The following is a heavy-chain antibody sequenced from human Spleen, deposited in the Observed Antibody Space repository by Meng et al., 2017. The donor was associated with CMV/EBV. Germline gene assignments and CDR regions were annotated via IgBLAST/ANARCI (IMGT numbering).Heavy chain of an antibody. V-gene: IGHV2-70D*14. CDR1: GFSLSATGMR. J-gene: IGHJ6*02. CDR2: IDWDDAK. CDR3: ARMPLTSAYNLGGMDV. D-gene: IGHD3-16*01. Sequence: SGPTLVKPTQTLTLTCAFSGFSLSATGMRVSWIRQPPNKALEWLARIDWDDAKFYSTSLKTRLTISMDTSKSQVVLTMTNMDPADTGTYFCARMPLTSAYNLGGMDVWGQGTTVTVSS.